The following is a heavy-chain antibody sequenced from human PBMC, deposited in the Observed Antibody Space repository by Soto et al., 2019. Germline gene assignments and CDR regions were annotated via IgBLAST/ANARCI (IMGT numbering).Heavy chain of an antibody. CDR3: ARGPGYRIAVAGTLGY. CDR1: GYTFTSYD. D-gene: IGHD6-19*01. V-gene: IGHV1-8*01. CDR2: MNPNSGNT. J-gene: IGHJ4*02. Sequence: ASVKVSCKASGYTFTSYDINWVRQATGQGLEWMGWMNPNSGNTGYAQKFQGRVTMTRNTSISTAYMELSSLRSEDTAVYYCARGPGYRIAVAGTLGYWGQGTLVTVSS.